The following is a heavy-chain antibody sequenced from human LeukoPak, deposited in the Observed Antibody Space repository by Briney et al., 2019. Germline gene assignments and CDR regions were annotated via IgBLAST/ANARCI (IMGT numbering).Heavy chain of an antibody. CDR3: ARSPTIVVVPAALRGGAFDI. J-gene: IGHJ3*02. Sequence: GGSLRLSCTASGFTFSDYYMSWIRQAPGKGLEWVSYISSSGSTIYYADSVKGRFTISRDNAKNSLYLQMNSLRAEDTAVYYCARSPTIVVVPAALRGGAFDIWGQGTMVTVSS. V-gene: IGHV3-11*04. D-gene: IGHD2-2*01. CDR1: GFTFSDYY. CDR2: ISSSGSTI.